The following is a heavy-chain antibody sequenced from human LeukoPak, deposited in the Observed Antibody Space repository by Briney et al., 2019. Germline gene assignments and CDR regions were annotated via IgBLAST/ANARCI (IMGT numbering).Heavy chain of an antibody. CDR1: GFTFRNYG. J-gene: IGHJ4*02. Sequence: GGSLRLSCTASGFTFRNYGMNWVRQAPGKGLEWVSSISSSSSYIYYADSVKGRFTISGDNAKNSLYLQMNSLRAEDTAVYYCASTAVAGAFDYWGQGTLVTVSS. D-gene: IGHD6-19*01. V-gene: IGHV3-21*01. CDR3: ASTAVAGAFDY. CDR2: ISSSSSYI.